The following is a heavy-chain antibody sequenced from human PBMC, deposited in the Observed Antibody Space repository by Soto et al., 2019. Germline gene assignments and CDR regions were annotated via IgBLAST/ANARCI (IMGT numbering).Heavy chain of an antibody. J-gene: IGHJ6*02. Sequence: GGSLRLSWAASGFTFSPYGMSWVRQAPGKGLEWVSYISGDSDTSIYYADSVKGRFTISRDNAKNSLYLQMNSLRAEDTAVYYCARDLAVAPLPYGMDVWGQGTTVTVSS. CDR1: GFTFSPYG. CDR2: ISGDSDTSI. CDR3: ARDLAVAPLPYGMDV. V-gene: IGHV3-21*01. D-gene: IGHD6-19*01.